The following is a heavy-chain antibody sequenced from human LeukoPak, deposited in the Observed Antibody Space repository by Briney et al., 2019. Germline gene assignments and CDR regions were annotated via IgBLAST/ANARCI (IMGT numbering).Heavy chain of an antibody. CDR3: ARGGGYASPIGY. CDR2: IYQREST. CDR1: GGSISTYY. J-gene: IGHJ4*02. Sequence: PSETLSLTCTLSGGSISTYYWSWIRQPPGKGLEWLGYIYQRESTSYIPSLKSRVPISVHTSKNQFSLKLSSVTAADTVVYCCARGGGYASPIGYWGQGALVTVSS. D-gene: IGHD5-12*01. V-gene: IGHV4-59*01.